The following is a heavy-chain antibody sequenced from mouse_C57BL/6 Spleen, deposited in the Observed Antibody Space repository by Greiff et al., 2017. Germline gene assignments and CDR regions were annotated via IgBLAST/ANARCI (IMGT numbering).Heavy chain of an antibody. CDR1: GYTFTSYW. J-gene: IGHJ3*01. Sequence: VQLQQSGTVLARPGASVKMSCKTSGYTFTSYWMNWVKQRPGQGLEWIGAIYPGNSDTRYNQKFKGKAKLTAVTSASTAYMELSSLTNEDSTVYFCTAWGHGNYDWFAYWGQGTLVTVSA. CDR3: TAWGHGNYDWFAY. V-gene: IGHV1-5*01. D-gene: IGHD2-1*01. CDR2: IYPGNSDT.